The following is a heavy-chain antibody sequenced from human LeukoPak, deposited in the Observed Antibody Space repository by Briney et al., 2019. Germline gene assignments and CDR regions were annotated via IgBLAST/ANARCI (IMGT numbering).Heavy chain of an antibody. J-gene: IGHJ4*01. D-gene: IGHD3-10*01. Sequence: SETLSLTCAVYGGSFSGCYWSWIRQPPGKGLEWIGEINHSGSTNYNPSLKSRVTISVDTSKNQFSLKLSSVTAADTAVYYCARVPGSGAYYFDYWGHGTLVTVSS. CDR3: ARVPGSGAYYFDY. V-gene: IGHV4-34*01. CDR2: INHSGST. CDR1: GGSFSGCY.